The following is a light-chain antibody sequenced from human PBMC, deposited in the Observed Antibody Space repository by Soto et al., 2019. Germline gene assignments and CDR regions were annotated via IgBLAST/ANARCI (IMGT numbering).Light chain of an antibody. CDR2: AAS. Sequence: ESVLTQSPGTLSLSPGERAALSCRASQSVSSSYLAWYQQKSGQAPRLLIYAASTRATGIPDRFSGSGSGTDFTLTISILEPEDFAVYFCQRYGSSPPRYTFGQGTKLEIK. V-gene: IGKV3-20*01. CDR3: QRYGSSPPRYT. J-gene: IGKJ2*01. CDR1: QSVSSSY.